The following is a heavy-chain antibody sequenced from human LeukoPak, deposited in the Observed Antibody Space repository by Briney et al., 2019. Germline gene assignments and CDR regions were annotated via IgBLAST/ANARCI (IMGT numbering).Heavy chain of an antibody. Sequence: ASVKVSCKAFGYSFTSHGINWVRQAPGQGLEWMGRINTYNRNTISAQKVQGRVTMTTDTFTSTAYMELRSLRYDDTAVYYCARDHGLLRYAETNRHAGEIWGQGTMVTVPS. D-gene: IGHD3-9*01. J-gene: IGHJ3*02. CDR3: ARDHGLLRYAETNRHAGEI. V-gene: IGHV1-18*01. CDR2: INTYNRNT. CDR1: GYSFTSHG.